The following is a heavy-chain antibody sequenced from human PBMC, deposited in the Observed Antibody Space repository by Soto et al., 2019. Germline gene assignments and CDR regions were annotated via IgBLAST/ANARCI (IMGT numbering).Heavy chain of an antibody. J-gene: IGHJ4*02. CDR1: GGSINGSGYS. D-gene: IGHD1-1*01. CDR3: ARTELSYYFDY. CDR2: IYHSGST. Sequence: ACAVSGGSINGSGYSWSLIRQPPGKGLEWIGYIYHSGSTYYNPSLKSRVTISVDRSKNQFSLKLSSVTAADTAVYYCARTELSYYFDYWGQGTLVTVSS. V-gene: IGHV4-30-2*01.